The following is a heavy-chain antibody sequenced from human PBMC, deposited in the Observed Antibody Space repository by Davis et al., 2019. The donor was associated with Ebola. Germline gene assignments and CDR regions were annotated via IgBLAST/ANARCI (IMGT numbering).Heavy chain of an antibody. D-gene: IGHD3-22*01. CDR2: INHSGST. J-gene: IGHJ3*02. CDR1: GGSFSGYY. CDR3: ARGRYYYDSSGYYHDAFDI. V-gene: IGHV4-34*01. Sequence: SETLSLTCAVYGGSFSGYYWNWIRQPPGKGLEWIGEINHSGSTNYNPSLKSRVTISVDTSKNQFSLKLSSVTAADTAVYYCARGRYYYDSSGYYHDAFDIWGQGTMVTVSS.